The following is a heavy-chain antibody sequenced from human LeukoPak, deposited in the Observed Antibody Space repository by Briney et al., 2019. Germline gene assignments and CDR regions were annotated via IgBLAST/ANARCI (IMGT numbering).Heavy chain of an antibody. D-gene: IGHD3-10*01. J-gene: IGHJ3*02. V-gene: IGHV4-39*07. Sequence: PSDTLSLTCIISGGYISSTTYYWGWIRQPPGKGLEWIGTLYYSGKTYYNPSLKSRVTISIDTSKNQFSLKLTSATAADTAVYYCARDRRFGDCDAFDIWGQGTMVTVSS. CDR3: ARDRRFGDCDAFDI. CDR1: GGYISSTTYY. CDR2: LYYSGKT.